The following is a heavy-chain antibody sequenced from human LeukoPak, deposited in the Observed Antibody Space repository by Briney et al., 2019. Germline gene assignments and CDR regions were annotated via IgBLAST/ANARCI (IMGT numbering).Heavy chain of an antibody. D-gene: IGHD3-9*01. CDR2: IYYSGRT. CDR3: ARAYYDILTGYPDAFDI. V-gene: IGHV4-39*07. J-gene: IGHJ3*02. CDR1: GGSISSSRDY. Sequence: SETLSLTCIVSGGSISSSRDYWAWIRQPPGKGLEWIANIYYSGRTYYSPSLKSRVTISVDTSKNQFSLKLSSVTAADTAVYYCARAYYDILTGYPDAFDIWGQGTMVTVSS.